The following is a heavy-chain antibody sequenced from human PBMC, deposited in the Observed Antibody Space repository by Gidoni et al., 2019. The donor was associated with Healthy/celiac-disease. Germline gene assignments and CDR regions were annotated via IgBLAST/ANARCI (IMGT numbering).Heavy chain of an antibody. D-gene: IGHD3-22*01. CDR2: ISSSSSYI. J-gene: IGHJ2*01. CDR1: GLPFSRYS. CDR3: ARASEYYYDSSGYYYVSGNSYWYFDL. Sequence: EVQLVESGGGLVKPGGSLRLACAASGLPFSRYSMNWGREAPGKGLEWVSSISSSSSYIYYADSVKGRFTISRDNAKNSLYLQMNSLRAEDTAVYYCARASEYYYDSSGYYYVSGNSYWYFDLWGRGTLVTVSS. V-gene: IGHV3-21*01.